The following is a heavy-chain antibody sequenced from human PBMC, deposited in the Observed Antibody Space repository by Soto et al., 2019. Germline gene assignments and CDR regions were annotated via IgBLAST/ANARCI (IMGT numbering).Heavy chain of an antibody. Sequence: GGSLRLSCAASGFTFSSYGMHWVRQAPGKGLEWVAVISYDGSNKYYADSVKGRFTISRDNSKNTLYLQMNSLRAEDMAVYYCAKDQYYGSGSYDYWGQGTLVTVSS. CDR2: ISYDGSNK. D-gene: IGHD3-10*01. CDR3: AKDQYYGSGSYDY. V-gene: IGHV3-30*18. J-gene: IGHJ4*02. CDR1: GFTFSSYG.